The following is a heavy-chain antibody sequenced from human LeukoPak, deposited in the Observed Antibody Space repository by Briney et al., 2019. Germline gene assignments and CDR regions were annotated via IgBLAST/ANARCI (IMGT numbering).Heavy chain of an antibody. D-gene: IGHD3-3*01. V-gene: IGHV4-39*01. CDR1: GGSISSSSYY. CDR2: IYYSGST. J-gene: IGHJ4*02. CDR3: ASTPYYDFWSGYYTVYYFDY. Sequence: SETLSLTCTVSGGSISSSSYYWGWIRQPPGKGLEWIGSIYYSGSTYYNPSLKSRVTISVDTSKNQFSLKLSSVTAADTAVYYCASTPYYDFWSGYYTVYYFDYWGREPWSPSPQ.